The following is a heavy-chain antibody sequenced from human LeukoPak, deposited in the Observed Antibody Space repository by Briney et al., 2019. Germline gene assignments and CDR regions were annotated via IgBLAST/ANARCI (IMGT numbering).Heavy chain of an antibody. V-gene: IGHV3-48*01. Sequence: GGSLRLSCAASGFTFSSYSMSWVRQAPGKGLEWVSYISSSSSTIYYADSVKGRFTISRDKAKNSLYLQMNSLRAEDTAVYYCARGGRKGDYGDYVDYWGQGTLVTVSS. CDR1: GFTFSSYS. CDR2: ISSSSSTI. J-gene: IGHJ4*02. CDR3: ARGGRKGDYGDYVDY. D-gene: IGHD4-17*01.